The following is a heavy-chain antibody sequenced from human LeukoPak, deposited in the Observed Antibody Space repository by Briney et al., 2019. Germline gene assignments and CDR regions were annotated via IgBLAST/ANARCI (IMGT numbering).Heavy chain of an antibody. CDR3: ARSRGYSYGYGFDY. CDR2: IKQDGSEK. CDR1: GFTFSSYW. V-gene: IGHV3-7*01. D-gene: IGHD5-18*01. Sequence: GXXLRLSCAASGFTFSSYWMSWVRQAPGKGLEWVANIKQDGSEKYYVDSVKGRFTISRDNAKNSLYLQMNSLRAEDTAVYYCARSRGYSYGYGFDYWGQGTLVTVSS. J-gene: IGHJ4*02.